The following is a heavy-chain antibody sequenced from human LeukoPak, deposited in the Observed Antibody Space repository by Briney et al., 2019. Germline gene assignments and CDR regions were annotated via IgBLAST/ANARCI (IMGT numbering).Heavy chain of an antibody. J-gene: IGHJ4*02. D-gene: IGHD3-22*01. CDR3: ARLYYYDSSGSRYYFDY. CDR2: IYYSGST. CDR1: GGSISSYY. Sequence: PSETLSLTRTVSGGSISSYYWSWIRQPPGKGLEWIGYIYYSGSTNYNPSLKSRVTISVDTSKNQFSLKLSSVTAADTAVYYCARLYYYDSSGSRYYFDYWGQGTLVTVSS. V-gene: IGHV4-59*08.